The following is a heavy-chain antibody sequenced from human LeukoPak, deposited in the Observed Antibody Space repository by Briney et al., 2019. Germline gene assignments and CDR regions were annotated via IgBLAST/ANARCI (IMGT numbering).Heavy chain of an antibody. CDR2: VHSGGST. Sequence: GGSLRLSCAASGLTVGGNYMSWVRQAPGKGLEWVSVVHSGGSTYYADSVKGRFTISRDSTKNTLFLQMNSLRAEDTAVYYCARLIYDSSGHYYDHWGRGTLVTVSS. V-gene: IGHV3-66*02. D-gene: IGHD3-22*01. CDR3: ARLIYDSSGHYYDH. CDR1: GLTVGGNY. J-gene: IGHJ5*02.